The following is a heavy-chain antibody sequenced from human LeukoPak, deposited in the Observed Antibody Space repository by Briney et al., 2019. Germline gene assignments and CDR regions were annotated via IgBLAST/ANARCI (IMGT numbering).Heavy chain of an antibody. D-gene: IGHD1-14*01. Sequence: GGSLRLSCAASGFTFAGYAMNWARQAPGQGLEWVSGISASGQNTYYADSVKGRFTISRDNSKNTLHLQMNTLRVEDTAVYYCGEGDPDHLSPIGYWGQGTLVTVSS. V-gene: IGHV3-23*01. CDR1: GFTFAGYA. CDR3: GEGDPDHLSPIGY. J-gene: IGHJ4*02. CDR2: ISASGQNT.